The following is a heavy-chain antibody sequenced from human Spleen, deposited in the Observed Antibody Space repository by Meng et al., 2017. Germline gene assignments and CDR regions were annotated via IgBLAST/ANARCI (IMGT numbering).Heavy chain of an antibody. CDR1: GFTFDDYA. J-gene: IGHJ4*02. CDR3: VKARTGYSSSWPDY. Sequence: SLKISCAASGFTFDDYAMHWVRQAPGKGLEWVSGISWNSNRIVYADSVRGRFTISRDNAKNSLYLQMNSLRAEDMALYYCVKARTGYSSSWPDYWGQGKLVTVSS. V-gene: IGHV3-9*03. CDR2: ISWNSNRI. D-gene: IGHD6-13*01.